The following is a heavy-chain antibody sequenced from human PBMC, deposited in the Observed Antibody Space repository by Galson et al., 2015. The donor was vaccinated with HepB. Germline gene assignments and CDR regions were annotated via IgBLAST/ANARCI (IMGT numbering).Heavy chain of an antibody. CDR3: ARDSGSYGVLTGYSSYFDL. V-gene: IGHV3-69-1*01. Sequence: SLRLSCAASGFSLSAYNMNWVRQAPGKGLEWVSSISGSTYIYYKESVKGRFTISRDTAENSVYLQMNSLRVEDTAVYYCARDSGSYGVLTGYSSYFDLWGPGTLVTVSS. CDR1: GFSLSAYN. D-gene: IGHD3-9*01. CDR2: ISGSTYI. J-gene: IGHJ4*02.